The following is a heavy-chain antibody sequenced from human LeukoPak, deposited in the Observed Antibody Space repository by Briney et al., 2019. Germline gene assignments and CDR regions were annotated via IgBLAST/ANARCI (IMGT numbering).Heavy chain of an antibody. D-gene: IGHD1-14*01. Sequence: QPGGSLRPSCAASGFTFSSYAMHWVRQDPGKGLEWVAVISYDGSNKYYADSVKVRFTISRDNSKDTLYLQMNSLRAEDTALYYCARGAGPDAFDIWGQGTMVTVSS. J-gene: IGHJ3*02. V-gene: IGHV3-30*01. CDR3: ARGAGPDAFDI. CDR2: ISYDGSNK. CDR1: GFTFSSYA.